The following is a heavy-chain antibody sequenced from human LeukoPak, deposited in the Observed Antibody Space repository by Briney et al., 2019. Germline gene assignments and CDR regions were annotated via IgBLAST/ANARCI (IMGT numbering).Heavy chain of an antibody. CDR2: IYSGGST. J-gene: IGHJ3*02. CDR1: GFIFSSYA. CDR3: ARDYYDSSGYYPRWLYAFDI. D-gene: IGHD3-22*01. V-gene: IGHV3-53*01. Sequence: GGSLRLSCAASGFIFSSYAMSWVRQAPGKGLEWVSVIYSGGSTYYADSVKGRFTISRDNSKNTLYLQMNSLRAEDTAVYYCARDYYDSSGYYPRWLYAFDIWGQGTMVTVSS.